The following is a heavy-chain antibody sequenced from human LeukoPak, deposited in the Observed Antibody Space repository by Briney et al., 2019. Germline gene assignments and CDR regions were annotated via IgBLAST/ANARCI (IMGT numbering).Heavy chain of an antibody. V-gene: IGHV4-39*07. CDR1: GGSMSNYY. CDR2: IHYTGST. D-gene: IGHD3-16*01. CDR3: ARDQGGASSDY. J-gene: IGHJ4*02. Sequence: SETLSLTCSVSGGSMSNYYWGWIRQPPGKGLEWIGSIHYTGSTFYSPPLKGRVTISIDTFKNQLYLQLTSVTAADTAIYYCARDQGGASSDYWGQGTLVTVSS.